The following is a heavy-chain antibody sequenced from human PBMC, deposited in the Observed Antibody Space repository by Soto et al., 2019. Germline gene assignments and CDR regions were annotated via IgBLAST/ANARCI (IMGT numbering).Heavy chain of an antibody. CDR1: GYNFATYW. V-gene: IGHV5-51*01. CDR2: IYPGDSDT. Sequence: GASLKISCQVSGYNFATYWIGWVRQTSGKGLEWMGIIYPGDSDTRYSPSFQGHVTISADKSINTAYLQWSSLKASDTAMYYCTRPDFYYGSGDWAFWGQGTPVTVSS. J-gene: IGHJ4*02. CDR3: TRPDFYYGSGDWAF. D-gene: IGHD3-10*01.